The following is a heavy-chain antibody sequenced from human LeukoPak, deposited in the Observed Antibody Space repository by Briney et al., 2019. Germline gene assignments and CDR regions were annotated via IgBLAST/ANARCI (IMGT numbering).Heavy chain of an antibody. V-gene: IGHV3-23*01. Sequence: ASETLSLTCTVSGGSISSYYWSWIRQPPGKGLEWVSAISGSGGSTYYADSVKGRFTISRDNSKNTLYLQMNSLRAEDTAVYYCAKLRYFDWSRTANWFDPWGQGTLVTVSS. J-gene: IGHJ5*02. CDR3: AKLRYFDWSRTANWFDP. CDR2: ISGSGGST. CDR1: GGSISSYY. D-gene: IGHD3-9*01.